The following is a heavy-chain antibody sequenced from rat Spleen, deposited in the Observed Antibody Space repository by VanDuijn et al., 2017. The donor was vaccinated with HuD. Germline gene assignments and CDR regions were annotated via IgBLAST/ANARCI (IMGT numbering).Heavy chain of an antibody. V-gene: IGHV2-43*01. CDR3: ARDAGILRY. CDR1: GFSLTRYH. J-gene: IGHJ2*01. CDR2: IWTGGST. Sequence: QVQLKESGPGLVQPSQTLSLTCTVSGFSLTRYHVTWVRQPPGKGLEWMGVIWTGGSTAYNSPLKSRLSISREISKSQVFLRMNSLQTEDTATYYCARDAGILRYWGQGVMVTVSS. D-gene: IGHD1-6*01.